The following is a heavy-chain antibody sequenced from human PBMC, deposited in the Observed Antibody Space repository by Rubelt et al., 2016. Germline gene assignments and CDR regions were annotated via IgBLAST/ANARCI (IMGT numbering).Heavy chain of an antibody. CDR2: IIPIFGTA. CDR1: GGTFSSYA. Sequence: QVQLVQSGAEVKKPGSSVKVSCKASGGTFSSYAISWVRQAPGQGLEWMGGIIPIFGTANYAQKFQGRGTITADKSTSTAYMELSSLRSEDTAVYYCARQTTYYDFWSGADNWFDPWGQGTLVTVSS. D-gene: IGHD3-3*01. CDR3: ARQTTYYDFWSGADNWFDP. V-gene: IGHV1-69*06. J-gene: IGHJ5*02.